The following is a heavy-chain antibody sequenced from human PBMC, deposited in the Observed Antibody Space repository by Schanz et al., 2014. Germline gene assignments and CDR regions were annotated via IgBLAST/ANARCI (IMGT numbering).Heavy chain of an antibody. CDR1: GFTFSSYA. J-gene: IGHJ6*02. V-gene: IGHV3-48*02. CDR3: ARTDSGSKLGYGMDV. CDR2: ISSSSIYT. D-gene: IGHD1-26*01. Sequence: EVQLLESGGGLVQPGGSLRLSCAVSGFTFSSYAMSWVRQAPGKGLEWVSYISSSSIYTNYADSVKGRFTISRDNAKNALYLQMNSLRDGDTAVYYCARTDSGSKLGYGMDVWGQGTTVTVSS.